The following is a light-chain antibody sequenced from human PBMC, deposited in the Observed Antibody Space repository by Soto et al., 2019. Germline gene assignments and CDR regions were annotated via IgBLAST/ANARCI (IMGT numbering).Light chain of an antibody. CDR3: KRRSNWPLI. J-gene: IGKJ4*01. CDR2: DAS. Sequence: EIVLTQSPATLSLSPGERATLSCRASQSVSSYLAWYQQKPGQAPRLLIYDASNRATGIPARFSGSGSGTASTLPIGSRALKVLSVYYCKRRSNWPLISGGGTKVEIK. CDR1: QSVSSY. V-gene: IGKV3-11*01.